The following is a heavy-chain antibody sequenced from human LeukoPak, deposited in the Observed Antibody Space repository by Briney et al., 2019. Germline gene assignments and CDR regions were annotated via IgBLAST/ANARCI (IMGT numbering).Heavy chain of an antibody. CDR2: IYTSGST. CDR1: GGSISSYY. J-gene: IGHJ3*02. V-gene: IGHV4-4*07. Sequence: SETLSLTCTVSGGSISSYYWSWIRQPAGKGLGWIGRIYTSGSTNYNPSLKSRVTMSVDTSKNQFSLKLSSVTAADTAVYYCARDREYYDILTGYYNDAFDIWGQGTMVTVSS. CDR3: ARDREYYDILTGYYNDAFDI. D-gene: IGHD3-9*01.